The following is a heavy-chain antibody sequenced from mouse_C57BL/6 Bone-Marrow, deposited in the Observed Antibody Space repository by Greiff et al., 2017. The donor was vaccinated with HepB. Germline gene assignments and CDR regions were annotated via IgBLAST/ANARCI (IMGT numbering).Heavy chain of an antibody. V-gene: IGHV1-39*01. J-gene: IGHJ1*03. Sequence: VQLKESGPELVKPGASVKISCKASGYSFTDYNMNWVKQSNGKSLEWIGVINPNYGTTSYNQKFKGKATLTVDQSSSTAYMQLNSLTSEDSAVYYCAPNYYGSSSGLWYFDVWGTGTTVTVSS. CDR3: APNYYGSSSGLWYFDV. CDR2: INPNYGTT. D-gene: IGHD1-1*01. CDR1: GYSFTDYN.